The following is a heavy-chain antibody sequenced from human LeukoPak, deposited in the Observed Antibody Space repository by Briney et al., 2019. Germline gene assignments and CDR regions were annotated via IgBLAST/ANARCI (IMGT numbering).Heavy chain of an antibody. D-gene: IGHD3-10*01. CDR2: IYYSGST. V-gene: IGHV4-39*07. J-gene: IGHJ5*02. Sequence: PSETLSLTCTVSGGSISSSSYYWGWIRQPPGKGLEWIGSIYYSGSTYYNPSLKSRVTISVDRPKNQFFLNVTSLTAADTAVYYCARSRQASGLLSSWGQGTPVVVSS. CDR1: GGSISSSSYY. CDR3: ARSRQASGLLSS.